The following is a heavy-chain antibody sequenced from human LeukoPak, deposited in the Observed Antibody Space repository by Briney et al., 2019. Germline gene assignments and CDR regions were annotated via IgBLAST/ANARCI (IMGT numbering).Heavy chain of an antibody. CDR1: GFRFSNYG. CDR3: TKRGRDWGPFDY. J-gene: IGHJ4*02. D-gene: IGHD7-27*01. CDR2: ITGNGGTT. V-gene: IGHV3-23*01. Sequence: GGSLRLSCAASGFRFSNYGMNWVRQAPGNGLEWVSGITGNGGTTYYADSVKGRFTISRDNSKNTLYLEMDSLRDEDTAVYYCTKRGRDWGPFDYWGQGTLVTVSS.